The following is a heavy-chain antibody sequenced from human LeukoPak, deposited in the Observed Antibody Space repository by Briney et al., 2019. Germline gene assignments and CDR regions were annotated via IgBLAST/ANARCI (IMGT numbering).Heavy chain of an antibody. J-gene: IGHJ1*01. CDR3: AKALIGTGGYLQH. CDR2: ISSSGGST. V-gene: IGHV3-23*01. D-gene: IGHD1-1*01. CDR1: GFTFSSYA. Sequence: GGSLRLSCAASGFTFSSYAMSWVRQAPGKGLEWVSSISSSGGSTYYADSVKGRFTISRDNSKNTLYLQMNSLRAEDTAVYYCAKALIGTGGYLQHWGQGTLVTVSS.